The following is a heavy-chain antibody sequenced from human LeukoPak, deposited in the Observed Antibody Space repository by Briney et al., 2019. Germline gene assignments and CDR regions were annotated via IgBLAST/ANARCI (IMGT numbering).Heavy chain of an antibody. D-gene: IGHD2-2*01. CDR2: ISSDSNYI. V-gene: IGHV3-21*01. CDR1: GFTFSSYS. Sequence: GGSLRLSCAAPGFTFSSYSMNWVRQAPGKGLEWVSSISSDSNYIFYADSVQGRFTISRDNAENSLSLQMNSLRAEDTAVYYCASRYCTSTNCYAFDIWGQGTMVTVSS. CDR3: ASRYCTSTNCYAFDI. J-gene: IGHJ3*02.